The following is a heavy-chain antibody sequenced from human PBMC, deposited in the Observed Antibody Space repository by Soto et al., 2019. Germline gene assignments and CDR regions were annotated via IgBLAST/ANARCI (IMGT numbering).Heavy chain of an antibody. D-gene: IGHD3-3*01. CDR1: GGTFSSYA. Sequence: QVQLVQSGAEVKKPGSSVKVSCKASGGTFSSYAISWVRQAPGQGLEWMGGIIPIFGTANYAQKFQGRVTITADQSTSTAYLEPSSLSCENTAVYYCASMEGRFLECLPDYWGPGTLVTVSS. CDR2: IIPIFGTA. CDR3: ASMEGRFLECLPDY. J-gene: IGHJ4*02. V-gene: IGHV1-69*19.